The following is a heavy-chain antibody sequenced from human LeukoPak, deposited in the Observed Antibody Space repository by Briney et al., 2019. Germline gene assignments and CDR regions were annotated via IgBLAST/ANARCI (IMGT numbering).Heavy chain of an antibody. J-gene: IGHJ4*02. CDR1: GFTFSSYA. V-gene: IGHV3-30*04. CDR2: ISYDGSNK. D-gene: IGHD2-2*01. Sequence: GRSLRLSCAVSGFTFSSYAMHWVRQAPGKGLEWVAVISYDGSNKYYADSVKGRFTISRDNSKNTLYLQMNSLRAEDTAVYYCASEVGRGVVPAAPPDYWGQGTLVTVSS. CDR3: ASEVGRGVVPAAPPDY.